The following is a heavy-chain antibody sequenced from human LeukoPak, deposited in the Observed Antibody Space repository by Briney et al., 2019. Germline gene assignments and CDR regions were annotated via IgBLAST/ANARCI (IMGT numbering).Heavy chain of an antibody. J-gene: IGHJ4*02. D-gene: IGHD2/OR15-2a*01. CDR3: AKGPLLWD. Sequence: GGSLRLSCAASGFTFSSYAMSWVRQAPGKGLEWVTFIRYDGTNTYADSVKGRFTIFRDNSKNTLYLQMNSLRAEDTAVYYCAKGPLLWDWGQGTLVTVSS. V-gene: IGHV3-30*02. CDR2: IRYDGTNT. CDR1: GFTFSSYA.